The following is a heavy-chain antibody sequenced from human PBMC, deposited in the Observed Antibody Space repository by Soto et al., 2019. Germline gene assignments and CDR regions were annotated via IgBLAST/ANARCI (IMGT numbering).Heavy chain of an antibody. Sequence: GGSLRLSCAASGFIFSSYALSWVRQAPGKGLEWVSGISGGGGSTYYADFVKGRFTISRDNSKSTLYLHMNSLRAEDTAVYYCAKAYSSGSDYYYNMDVWGKGTTVTVSS. CDR1: GFIFSSYA. CDR2: ISGGGGST. V-gene: IGHV3-23*01. J-gene: IGHJ6*03. CDR3: AKAYSSGSDYYYNMDV. D-gene: IGHD6-25*01.